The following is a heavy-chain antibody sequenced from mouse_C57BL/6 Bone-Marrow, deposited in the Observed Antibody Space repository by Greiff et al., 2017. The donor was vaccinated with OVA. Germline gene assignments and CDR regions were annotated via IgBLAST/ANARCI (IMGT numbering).Heavy chain of an antibody. CDR1: GYTFTSYW. J-gene: IGHJ3*01. CDR2: INPSNGGT. V-gene: IGHV1-53*01. Sequence: QVQLQQSGTELVKPGASVKLSCKASGYTFTSYWMHWVKQRPGQGLEWIGNINPSNGGTNYNEKFKSKATLTVDKSSSTAYMQLSSLTSEDSAVYYCARFVYDYDGAWFAYWGQGTLVTVSA. CDR3: ARFVYDYDGAWFAY. D-gene: IGHD2-4*01.